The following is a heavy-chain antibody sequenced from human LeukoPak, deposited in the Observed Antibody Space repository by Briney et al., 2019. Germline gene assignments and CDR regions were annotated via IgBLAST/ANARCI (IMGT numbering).Heavy chain of an antibody. V-gene: IGHV4-30-2*01. CDR2: IYHSGST. D-gene: IGHD3-22*01. CDR1: GGSISSGGYS. J-gene: IGHJ4*02. Sequence: SETLSLTCAVSGGSISSGGYSWSWIRQPPGKGLEWIGYIYHSGSTYYNPSLKSRVTISVDSAKNQFSLKLSSVTAADTAVYYCARVGRETYYYDSSGYYFDYWGQGTLVTVSS. CDR3: ARVGRETYYYDSSGYYFDY.